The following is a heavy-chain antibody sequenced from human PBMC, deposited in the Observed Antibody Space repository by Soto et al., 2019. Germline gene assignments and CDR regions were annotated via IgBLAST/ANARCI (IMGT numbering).Heavy chain of an antibody. Sequence: SETLSLTCTVSGGSISSGGYYWSWIRQHPGKGLEWIGYIYYSGSTYYNPSLKSRVTISVDTSKNQFSLKLSSVTAADTAVYYCARDISSGSYLYWGQGTLVTVS. CDR3: ARDISSGSYLY. CDR2: IYYSGST. D-gene: IGHD3-10*01. CDR1: GGSISSGGYY. V-gene: IGHV4-31*03. J-gene: IGHJ4*02.